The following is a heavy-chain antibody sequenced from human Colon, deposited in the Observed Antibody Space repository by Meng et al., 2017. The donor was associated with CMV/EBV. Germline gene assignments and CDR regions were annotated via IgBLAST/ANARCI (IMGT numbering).Heavy chain of an antibody. D-gene: IGHD6-13*01. CDR2: IYPQDGGT. V-gene: IGHV1-2*02. Sequence: QVQIEHAGTEVKKPGASVKFSCKTSGYTFTANHLNWVRQAPGQGLEWMGWIYPQDGGTYFAQKFQDRVTLTRDTSITTAYMELSGLTSDDTAIYYCVRESWYFDFWGEGTLVTVSS. CDR3: VRESWYFDF. J-gene: IGHJ4*02. CDR1: GYTFTANH.